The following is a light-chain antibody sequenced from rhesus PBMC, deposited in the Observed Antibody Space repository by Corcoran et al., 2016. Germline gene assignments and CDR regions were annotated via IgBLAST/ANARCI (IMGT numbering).Light chain of an antibody. J-gene: IGKJ2*01. CDR3: QQHANSPYS. V-gene: IGKV1-69*01. CDR2: RAS. Sequence: DIQMTQSTSSLSASVGDRVPITCRASQGISNWLAWYQQKPGKAHNLLVYRASNLETGVQSRFSGSGSRTHFTMTISSRQPEDIATSYCQQHANSPYSFGQGTKVEIK. CDR1: QGISNW.